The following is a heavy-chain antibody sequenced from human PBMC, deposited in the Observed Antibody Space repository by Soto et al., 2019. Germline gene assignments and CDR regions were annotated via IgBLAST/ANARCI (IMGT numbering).Heavy chain of an antibody. J-gene: IGHJ4*02. Sequence: GGSLRLSCAASGFTFSSYAMHWVRQAPGKGLEWVAVISYDGSNKYYADSVKGRFTISRDNSKNTLYLQMNSLRAEDTAVYYCARDEYSSSVDQGIDYWGQGTLVTVSS. CDR3: ARDEYSSSVDQGIDY. V-gene: IGHV3-30-3*01. CDR1: GFTFSSYA. D-gene: IGHD6-6*01. CDR2: ISYDGSNK.